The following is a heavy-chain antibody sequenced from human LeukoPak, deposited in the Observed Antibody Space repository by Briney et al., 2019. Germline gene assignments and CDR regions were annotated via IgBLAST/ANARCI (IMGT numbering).Heavy chain of an antibody. CDR3: AREFRGYFDY. CDR1: GGSFSGYY. Sequence: SETLSLTCAVYGGSFSGYYWSWIRQPPGKGLEWIGEINHSGSTNYNPSLKSRVTISVDTSKNQFSLKLGSVTAADTAVYYCAREFRGYFDYWGQGTLVTVSS. CDR2: INHSGST. J-gene: IGHJ4*02. D-gene: IGHD3-10*01. V-gene: IGHV4-34*01.